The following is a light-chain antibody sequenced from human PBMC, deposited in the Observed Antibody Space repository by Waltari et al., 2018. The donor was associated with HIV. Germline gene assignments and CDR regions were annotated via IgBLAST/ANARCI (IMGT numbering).Light chain of an antibody. CDR2: KDT. V-gene: IGLV3-25*03. J-gene: IGLJ3*02. Sequence: SNELTQPPSVSVSPGQTARLTCSGDALANHYTSWFQQKPGQAPVLVIYKDTERPSGIPERFSGSRSGTTVKLTISGVQAEDEADYYCQSGGSSGSWVFGGGTKLTVL. CDR3: QSGGSSGSWV. CDR1: ALANHY.